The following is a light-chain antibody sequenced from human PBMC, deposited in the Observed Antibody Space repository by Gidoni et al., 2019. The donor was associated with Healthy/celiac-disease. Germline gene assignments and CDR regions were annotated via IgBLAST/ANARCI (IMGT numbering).Light chain of an antibody. Sequence: DIVMTQSPDSLAVSLGERATIKCKSSQSVLYSSNNKNYLAWYQQKPGQPPKLLIYWASTRESGVPDRFSGSGSGTDFTLTISSLQAEDVAVSSCQQYYSTPPYTFGQGTKLEIK. J-gene: IGKJ2*01. CDR2: WAS. V-gene: IGKV4-1*01. CDR3: QQYYSTPPYT. CDR1: QSVLYSSNNKNY.